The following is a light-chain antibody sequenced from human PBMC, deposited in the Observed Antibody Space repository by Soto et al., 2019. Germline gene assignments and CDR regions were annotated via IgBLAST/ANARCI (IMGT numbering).Light chain of an antibody. CDR3: CAYAGDLAL. J-gene: IGLJ2*01. Sequence: QSVLTQPPSVSGAPGQTVTISCTGSSSNIGAGYDVHWYQQLPGTAPKFFMYGNNNRPSGVPDRFSGSKSGNTASLTISGLQAEDEADYYYCAYAGDLALFGGGTKGTVL. CDR2: GNN. V-gene: IGLV1-40*01. CDR1: SSNIGAGYD.